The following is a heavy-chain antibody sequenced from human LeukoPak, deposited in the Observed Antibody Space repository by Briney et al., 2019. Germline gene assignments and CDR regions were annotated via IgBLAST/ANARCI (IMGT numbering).Heavy chain of an antibody. CDR1: GFTFSNYM. J-gene: IGHJ4*02. D-gene: IGHD6-19*01. V-gene: IGHV3-23*01. Sequence: GGSLRLSCAASGFTFSNYMMTWVRQAPGKGLQWVSTVSGTTLSTYYADSVKGRFTISRDNSKNTLYLQMNSLRVEDTAVYFCAKHASTEIPVAGNFDLWGQGTLVTVSS. CDR3: AKHASTEIPVAGNFDL. CDR2: VSGTTLST.